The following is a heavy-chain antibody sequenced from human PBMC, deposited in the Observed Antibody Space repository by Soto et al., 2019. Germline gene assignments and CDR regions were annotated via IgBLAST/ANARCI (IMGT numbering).Heavy chain of an antibody. D-gene: IGHD2-21*02. CDR3: ATVGYCGGDWCYASYYGMDV. Sequence: EVQLVESGGGLVQPGGSLRLSCAASGLTFKNAWMTWVRRAPGKGLEWIGRIKNKADGGTTDYAAPVKGRFIISRDDSKNMLYLQMHSLKTEDTAVYYCATVGYCGGDWCYASYYGMDVWGQGTTVTVSS. CDR2: IKNKADGGTT. CDR1: GLTFKNAW. V-gene: IGHV3-15*01. J-gene: IGHJ6*02.